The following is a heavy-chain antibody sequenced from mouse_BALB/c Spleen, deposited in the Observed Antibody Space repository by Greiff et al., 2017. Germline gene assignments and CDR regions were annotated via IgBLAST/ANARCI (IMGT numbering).Heavy chain of an antibody. CDR3: ARGDGYYVWYFDV. J-gene: IGHJ1*01. D-gene: IGHD2-3*01. V-gene: IGHV8-12*01. CDR2: IYWDDDK. Sequence: QVTLKVSGPGILQPSQTLSLTCSFSGFSLSTSGMGVSWIRQPSGKGLEWLAHIYWDDDKRYNPSLKSRLTISKDTSSNQVFLKITSVDTADTATYYCARGDGYYVWYFDVWGAGTTVTVSS. CDR1: GFSLSTSGMG.